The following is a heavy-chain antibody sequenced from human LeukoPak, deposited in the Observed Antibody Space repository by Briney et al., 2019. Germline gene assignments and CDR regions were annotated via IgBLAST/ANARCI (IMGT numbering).Heavy chain of an antibody. Sequence: ASETLSLTCAVYGGSFSGYYWSWIRQPPGKGLEWIGEINHSGSTNYNPSLKSRVTISVDTSKNQFSLKLSSVTAADTAVYYCARHELPSYYFDYWGQGTLVTVSS. CDR3: ARHELPSYYFDY. J-gene: IGHJ4*02. CDR1: GGSFSGYY. V-gene: IGHV4-34*01. CDR2: INHSGST. D-gene: IGHD3-10*01.